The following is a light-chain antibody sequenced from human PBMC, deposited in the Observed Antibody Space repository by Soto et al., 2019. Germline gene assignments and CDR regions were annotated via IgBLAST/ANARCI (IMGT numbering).Light chain of an antibody. CDR3: SAYAGNNNL. V-gene: IGLV2-8*01. CDR1: SSDVGGYKY. CDR2: EVN. Sequence: QSALTQPPSATGSPGQSVTISCTGTSSDVGGYKYVSWYQQHPGKAPKLMIYEVNKRPSGVPDRFSGSKSGNTASLTVSGLQAEDEADYYCSAYAGNNNLFGGGTKVTVL. J-gene: IGLJ2*01.